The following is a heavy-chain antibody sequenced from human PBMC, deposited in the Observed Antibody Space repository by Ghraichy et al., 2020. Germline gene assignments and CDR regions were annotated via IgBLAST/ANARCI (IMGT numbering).Heavy chain of an antibody. D-gene: IGHD3-3*01. J-gene: IGHJ6*03. CDR2: IRYDGSNK. CDR1: GFTFSSYG. V-gene: IGHV3-30*02. Sequence: GGSLRLSCAASGFTFSSYGMHWVRQAPGKGLEWVAFIRYDGSNKYYADSVKGRFTISRDNSKNTLYLQMNSLRAEDTAVYYCAKVGRFLEWLASYYYYYMDVWGKGTTVTVSS. CDR3: AKVGRFLEWLASYYYYYMDV.